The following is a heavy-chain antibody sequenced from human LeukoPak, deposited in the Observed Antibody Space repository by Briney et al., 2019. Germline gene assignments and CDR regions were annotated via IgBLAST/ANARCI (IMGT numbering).Heavy chain of an antibody. V-gene: IGHV3-30*04. Sequence: GGSLRLSCAASGFTFSSYAMHWVRQAPGKGLEWVAVISYDGSNKYYADSVKGRFTISRDNSKNTQYLQMNSLRPEDTAVYYCAKDHYDSSGYYPYWGQGTLVTVSS. D-gene: IGHD3-22*01. J-gene: IGHJ4*02. CDR2: ISYDGSNK. CDR1: GFTFSSYA. CDR3: AKDHYDSSGYYPY.